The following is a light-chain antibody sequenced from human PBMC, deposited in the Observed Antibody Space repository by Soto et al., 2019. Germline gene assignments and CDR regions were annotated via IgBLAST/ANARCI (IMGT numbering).Light chain of an antibody. J-gene: IGLJ3*02. CDR1: TGAVTSGHY. CDR3: LLYYSVARQV. V-gene: IGLV7-46*01. CDR2: DTS. Sequence: QAVVTQEPSLTVSPGGTVTLTCGSSTGAVTSGHYPYWFQQMPGQAPRTLIYDTSNKHSWTPARFSGSLLGGKAALTLSGAQPEDEAEYYCLLYYSVARQVFGGGTKLTVL.